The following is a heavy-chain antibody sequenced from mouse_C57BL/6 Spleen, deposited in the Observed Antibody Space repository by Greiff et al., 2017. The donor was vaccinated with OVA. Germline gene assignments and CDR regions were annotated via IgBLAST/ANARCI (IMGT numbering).Heavy chain of an antibody. Sequence: EVQLQQSGPELVKPGASVKIPCKASGYTFTDYNMDWVKQSHGKSLEWIGDINPNNGGTIYNQKFKGKATLTVDKSSSTAYMELRSLTSEDTAVYYCARTVVATWNYYAMDYWGQGTSVTVSS. CDR3: ARTVVATWNYYAMDY. J-gene: IGHJ4*01. CDR2: INPNNGGT. V-gene: IGHV1-18*01. D-gene: IGHD1-1*01. CDR1: GYTFTDYN.